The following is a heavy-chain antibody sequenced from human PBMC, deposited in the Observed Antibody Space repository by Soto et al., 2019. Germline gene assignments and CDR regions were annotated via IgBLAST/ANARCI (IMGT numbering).Heavy chain of an antibody. D-gene: IGHD3-16*01. J-gene: IGHJ5*02. CDR3: ARDRLITYGAKIAPDH. V-gene: IGHV3-21*01. CDR1: GFTFSSYG. CDR2: IRSSSRYI. Sequence: EVQLVESGGGLVKPGGSLRLSCAASGFTFSSYGMNWVRQAPGKGLEGVSSIRSSSRYILYADSLKGRITISRDNAKNSLYLQLNSLRAEDTAVYYCARDRLITYGAKIAPDHWGQGALVTVSS.